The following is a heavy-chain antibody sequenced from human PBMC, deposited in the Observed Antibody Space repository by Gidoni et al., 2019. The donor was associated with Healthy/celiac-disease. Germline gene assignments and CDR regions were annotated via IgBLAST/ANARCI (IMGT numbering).Heavy chain of an antibody. D-gene: IGHD1-7*01. J-gene: IGHJ5*02. V-gene: IGHV3-23*01. CDR3: AKLELRDGWFDP. Sequence: EVQLLESGGGLVQPGGSLRLSWAASRFTFRSYAMSWVRQVPGKGLEWVSAISGSGGSTYYADSVKGRFTISRDNSKNTLYLQMNSLRAEDTAVYYCAKLELRDGWFDPWGQGTLVTVSS. CDR1: RFTFRSYA. CDR2: ISGSGGST.